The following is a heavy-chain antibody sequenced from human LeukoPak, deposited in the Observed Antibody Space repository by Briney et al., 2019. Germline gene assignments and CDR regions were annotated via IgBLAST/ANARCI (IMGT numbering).Heavy chain of an antibody. CDR2: IRYDVSNK. Sequence: GGSLRLSPAASGFTLSSYVMHSVRQAPGKGLEWGAFIRYDVSNKYYADSVKGRFTISRDNSKKTLYLQMNSLRAEDTAVYYCAKEHCSGGSCYFHYFDYWGQGTLVTVSS. CDR3: AKEHCSGGSCYFHYFDY. V-gene: IGHV3-30*02. D-gene: IGHD2-15*01. CDR1: GFTLSSYV. J-gene: IGHJ4*02.